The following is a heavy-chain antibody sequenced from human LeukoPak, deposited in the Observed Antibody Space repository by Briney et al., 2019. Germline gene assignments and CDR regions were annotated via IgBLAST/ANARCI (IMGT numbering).Heavy chain of an antibody. CDR1: GYTFTGYY. Sequence: ASVKVSYKASGYTFTGYYMHWVRQAPGQGLEWMGWINPNSGGTNYAQKFQGRVTMTRDTSISTAYMELSRLRSDDTAVYYCARPSLYGGNDAFDIWGQGTMVTVSS. CDR2: INPNSGGT. V-gene: IGHV1-2*02. CDR3: ARPSLYGGNDAFDI. J-gene: IGHJ3*02. D-gene: IGHD4-23*01.